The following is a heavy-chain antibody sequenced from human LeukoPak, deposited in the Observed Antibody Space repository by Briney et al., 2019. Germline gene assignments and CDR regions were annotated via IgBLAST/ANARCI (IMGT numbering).Heavy chain of an antibody. CDR1: GFTFSSYA. Sequence: PGGSLRLSCAASGFTFSSYAMSWVRQAPGKGLEWVSAISGSGGSTYYADSVKGRFTISRDNSKNTLNLQMNSLRAEDTAVYYCAKDRDDFWSGCTDYWGQGTLVTVSS. CDR2: ISGSGGST. J-gene: IGHJ4*02. D-gene: IGHD3-3*01. V-gene: IGHV3-23*01. CDR3: AKDRDDFWSGCTDY.